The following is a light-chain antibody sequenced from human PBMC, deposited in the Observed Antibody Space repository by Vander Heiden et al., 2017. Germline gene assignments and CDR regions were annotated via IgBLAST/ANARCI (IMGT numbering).Light chain of an antibody. V-gene: IGKV1-9*01. CDR3: QEVYSYPYT. Sequence: DIQLIPPPSFLSASVGDRVTITGRDSQGISSYLAWYQQNPGKAPKLLLYAASTLESGGPARSSGSGSGTEFTLTTSSLQPEDFATCYFQEVYSYPYTFGQGTKLEIK. J-gene: IGKJ2*01. CDR2: AAS. CDR1: QGISSY.